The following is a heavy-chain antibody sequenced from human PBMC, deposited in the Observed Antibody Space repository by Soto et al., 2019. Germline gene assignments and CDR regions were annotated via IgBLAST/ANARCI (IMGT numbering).Heavy chain of an antibody. CDR2: INGAGTSI. J-gene: IGHJ5*02. D-gene: IGHD2-15*01. CDR3: VRDRSRNWFDP. V-gene: IGHV3-74*01. CDR1: GFTFGLCW. Sequence: EVQLVESGGGIVQPGGSLRLSCAASGFTFGLCWMHWVRQVPGKGLVWGSRINGAGTSIAYADSVKGRFTISRDNAKNTLYLQMNSLRAEDTAVYYCVRDRSRNWFDPWGLVTLVNVAS.